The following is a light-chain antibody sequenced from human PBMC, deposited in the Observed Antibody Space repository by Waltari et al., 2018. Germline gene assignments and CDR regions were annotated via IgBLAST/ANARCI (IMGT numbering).Light chain of an antibody. CDR1: SSDVGNYNL. Sequence: QSGLTQPASVSGSPGQSITISCTGTSSDVGNYNLVSWYQQYPGKAPKLMVYEVTKRTTGVSDRCTGSKSGNTASLTIDGLQSEDEADYYCCSYAGLGIYVFGTGTKVTVL. V-gene: IGLV2-23*02. CDR3: CSYAGLGIYV. J-gene: IGLJ1*01. CDR2: EVT.